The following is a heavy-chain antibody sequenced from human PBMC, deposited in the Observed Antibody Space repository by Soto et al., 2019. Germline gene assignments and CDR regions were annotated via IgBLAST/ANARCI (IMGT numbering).Heavy chain of an antibody. CDR3: AREGNLGRWLQPLDF. Sequence: QVQLQVSGPGLVKPSETLSLTCTVSGDSISAYSWSWVRQPPGKGLEWIGNIHYNGNTKYNPSLKSRFTMSPDTSKNQFSLRLISVPAADTAKYFCAREGNLGRWLQPLDFWGQGTLVTVSS. V-gene: IGHV4-59*01. J-gene: IGHJ4*02. CDR1: GDSISAYS. D-gene: IGHD5-12*01. CDR2: IHYNGNT.